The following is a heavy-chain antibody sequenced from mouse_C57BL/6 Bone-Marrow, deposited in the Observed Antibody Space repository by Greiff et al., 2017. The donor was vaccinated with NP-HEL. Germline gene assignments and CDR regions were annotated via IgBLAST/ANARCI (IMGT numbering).Heavy chain of an antibody. CDR2: IDPSDSYT. Sequence: QVQLQQPGAELVMPGASVKLSCKASGYTFTSYWMHWVKQRPGQGLEWIGEIDPSDSYTNYNPKFKGKSTLTVDKSSSTAYMQLSSLTAEDSAVYYCAREIGTSRGYFDYWGQGTTLTVSS. J-gene: IGHJ2*01. CDR1: GYTFTSYW. V-gene: IGHV1-69*01. CDR3: AREIGTSRGYFDY. D-gene: IGHD1-1*01.